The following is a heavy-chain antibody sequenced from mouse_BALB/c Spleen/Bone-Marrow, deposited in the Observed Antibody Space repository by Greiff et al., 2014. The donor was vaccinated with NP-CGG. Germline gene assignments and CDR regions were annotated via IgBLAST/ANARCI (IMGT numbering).Heavy chain of an antibody. Sequence: VNVVESGPGLVAPSQSLSITCTVSGYSLTDYGVSWIRQPPGKGLEWLGVIWGGGSTYYNSALKSRLSISKDNSKSQVFLKMDSLQTDDTAMYYCAKHRLTYYAMDYWGQGTSVTVSS. CDR1: GYSLTDYG. J-gene: IGHJ4*01. D-gene: IGHD1-3*01. CDR3: AKHRLTYYAMDY. CDR2: IWGGGST. V-gene: IGHV2-6-5*01.